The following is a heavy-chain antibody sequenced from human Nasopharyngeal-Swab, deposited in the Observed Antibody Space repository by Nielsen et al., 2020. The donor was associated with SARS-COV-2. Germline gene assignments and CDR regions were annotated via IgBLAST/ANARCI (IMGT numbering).Heavy chain of an antibody. D-gene: IGHD4-11*01. J-gene: IGHJ4*02. V-gene: IGHV1-69*13. CDR3: ARDPDDSSNQG. Sequence: SVQVFCKASGGTFSSYAISWLRQAPGQGLEWMGGIIPIFGTANYAQKFQGRVTITADESTRTAYMGLSSLRSEDTAVYYCARDPDDSSNQGWGQGTLVTVSS. CDR2: IIPIFGTA. CDR1: GGTFSSYA.